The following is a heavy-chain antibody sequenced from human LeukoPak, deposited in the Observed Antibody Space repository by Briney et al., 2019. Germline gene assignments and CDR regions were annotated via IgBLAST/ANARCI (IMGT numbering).Heavy chain of an antibody. J-gene: IGHJ5*02. CDR2: IYYSGST. V-gene: IGHV4-59*01. CDR3: ARSIAVAGTDNWFDP. D-gene: IGHD6-19*01. CDR1: GGSISSYY. Sequence: SETLSLTCTVSGGSISSYYWSWIRQPPGKGLEWIGYIYYSGSTNYNPSLTSRVTISVDTSKNQFSLKLSSVTAADTAVYYCARSIAVAGTDNWFDPWGQGTLVTVSS.